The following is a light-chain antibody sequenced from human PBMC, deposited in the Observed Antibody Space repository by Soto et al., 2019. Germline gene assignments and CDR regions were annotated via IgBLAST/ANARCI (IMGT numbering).Light chain of an antibody. CDR1: TSNIGSNP. J-gene: IGLJ2*01. Sequence: QSVLTQPPSASGTPGQRVTISCSGSTSNIGSNPVNWYQQLPGTAPKLLIYSNNQRPSGVPDRFSGSKSGTSASLAISGLQSDDETDYDCTAWDASLSGVVFGGGTKLTVL. CDR3: TAWDASLSGVV. V-gene: IGLV1-44*01. CDR2: SNN.